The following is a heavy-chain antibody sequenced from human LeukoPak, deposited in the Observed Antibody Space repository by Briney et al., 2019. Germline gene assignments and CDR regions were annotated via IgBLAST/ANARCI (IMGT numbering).Heavy chain of an antibody. V-gene: IGHV3-66*02. CDR1: GFTVSSNY. D-gene: IGHD3-22*01. CDR2: IHSGGST. J-gene: IGHJ4*02. CDR3: GKAGLDSSGQPPQDY. Sequence: GGSLRLSCAASGFTVSSNYMSWVRQAPGKGLEWVSVIHSGGSTYHADSVEGRFIISRDNSKNTLYLQMNSLRAEDTAVYYCGKAGLDSSGQPPQDYGGQGTLVTVSS.